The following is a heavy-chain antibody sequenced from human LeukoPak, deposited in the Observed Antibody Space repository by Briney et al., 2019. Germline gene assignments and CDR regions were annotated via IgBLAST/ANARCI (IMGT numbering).Heavy chain of an antibody. V-gene: IGHV3-30*02. CDR3: ARVVTIFGVVTSFDY. D-gene: IGHD3-3*01. CDR2: IRYDGSNK. J-gene: IGHJ4*02. Sequence: GGSLRLSCAASGFTFSSYGMHWVRQAPGKGLEWVAFIRYDGSNKYYADSVKGRFTISRDNSKNTLYLQMNSLRAEDTAVYYCARVVTIFGVVTSFDYWGQGTLVTVSS. CDR1: GFTFSSYG.